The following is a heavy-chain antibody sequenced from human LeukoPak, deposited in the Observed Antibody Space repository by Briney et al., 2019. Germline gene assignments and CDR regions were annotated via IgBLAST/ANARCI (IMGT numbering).Heavy chain of an antibody. CDR2: IDYSAYS. CDR1: GFTFSSYW. J-gene: IGHJ6*02. CDR3: ARDKRELDYYGMDV. V-gene: IGHV4-31*02. D-gene: IGHD3-10*01. Sequence: LRLSCAASGFTFSSYWMSWVRQAPGKGLEWIGHIDYSAYSYYSPSLKNRVTISVDTSKNQFSLKLTSVTAADTAVYYCARDKRELDYYGMDVWGQGITVTVSS.